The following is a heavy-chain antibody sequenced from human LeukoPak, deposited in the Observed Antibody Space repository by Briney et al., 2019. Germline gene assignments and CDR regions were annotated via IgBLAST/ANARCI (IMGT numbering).Heavy chain of an antibody. V-gene: IGHV3-7*05. CDR3: VRGFDGYYGLDI. D-gene: IGHD3-10*01. CDR2: INQDGSEK. Sequence: GGSLRLSCAASGFTFSSYGMSWVRQAPGKGLEWVANINQDGSEKYYVDSLKGRLTISRGNAKNSLYMQMKSLRAEDTAVYYCVRGFDGYYGLDIWGQGTMVTVSS. CDR1: GFTFSSYG. J-gene: IGHJ3*02.